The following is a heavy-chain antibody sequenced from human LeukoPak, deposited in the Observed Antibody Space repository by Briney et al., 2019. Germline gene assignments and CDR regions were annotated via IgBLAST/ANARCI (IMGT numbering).Heavy chain of an antibody. CDR2: IYPGDSET. J-gene: IGHJ3*02. CDR3: ASTRLPYGSGSYYKAAFDI. Sequence: RGESLKISCKGSGYSFTSYWIGWVRQMPGKGLEWIGIIYPGDSETRYSPSFQGQGTIPADKSISTAYLQWSSLKASDTAMYYCASTRLPYGSGSYYKAAFDIWGQGTMVTVSS. CDR1: GYSFTSYW. V-gene: IGHV5-51*01. D-gene: IGHD3-10*01.